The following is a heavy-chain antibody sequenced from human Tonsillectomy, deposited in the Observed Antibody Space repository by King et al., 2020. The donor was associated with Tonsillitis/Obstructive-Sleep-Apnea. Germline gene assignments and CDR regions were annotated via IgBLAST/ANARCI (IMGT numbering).Heavy chain of an antibody. CDR2: LYSGGST. CDR3: ARAGYSSSWSLFDY. V-gene: IGHV3-53*01. Sequence: VQLVESGGGLIQPGGSLRLSCAASGFTVSSNYMSWVRQAPGKGLEWVSVLYSGGSTYYADSLKGQFTISRDNSKNTLYLQMNSLRAEDTAVYYCARAGYSSSWSLFDYWGQGTLVTVSS. D-gene: IGHD6-13*01. CDR1: GFTVSSNY. J-gene: IGHJ4*02.